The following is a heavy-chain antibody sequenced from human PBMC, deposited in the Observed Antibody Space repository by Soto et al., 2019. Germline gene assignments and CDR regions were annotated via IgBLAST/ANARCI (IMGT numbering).Heavy chain of an antibody. CDR1: GGTFSSYT. J-gene: IGHJ5*02. CDR2: IIPILGIA. D-gene: IGHD3-22*01. CDR3: ARAPYYYESSGYFPTLWFDP. V-gene: IGHV1-69*02. Sequence: QVQLVQSGAEVKKPGSSVKVSCKASGGTFSSYTISWVRQAPGQGLEWMGRIIPILGIANYAQKFQGRVTITADKSTSTAYMELSSLRSEDTAVYYCARAPYYYESSGYFPTLWFDPWGQGTLVTVSS.